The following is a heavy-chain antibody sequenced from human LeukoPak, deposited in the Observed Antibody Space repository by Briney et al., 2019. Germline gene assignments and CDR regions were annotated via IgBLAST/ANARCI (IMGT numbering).Heavy chain of an antibody. CDR3: ARVVVDSSEDYFDY. J-gene: IGHJ4*02. V-gene: IGHV4-59*01. D-gene: IGHD3-22*01. Sequence: SETLSLTCTVSGGSMSSYYWSWIRQPPGKGLEWIGYIHYSGSTNYNPSLKSRVIISIDTSKNQFSLKLTSVTAADTAVYYCARVVVDSSEDYFDYWGQGTLVTVSS. CDR2: IHYSGST. CDR1: GGSMSSYY.